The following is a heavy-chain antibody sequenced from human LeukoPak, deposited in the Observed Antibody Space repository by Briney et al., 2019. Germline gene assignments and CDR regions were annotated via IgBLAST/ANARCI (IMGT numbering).Heavy chain of an antibody. CDR3: ARDGVDTLFDP. J-gene: IGHJ5*02. V-gene: IGHV7-4-1*02. CDR1: GYTFTSYY. CDR2: INTKTGNP. Sequence: ASVKVSCKASGYTFTSYYMHWVRQAPGQGLEWMGWINTKTGNPTYAQGFTGRFVFSLDTSVSTSYLQISSLKAEDTAVYYCARDGVDTLFDPWGQGTLVTVSS. D-gene: IGHD5-18*01.